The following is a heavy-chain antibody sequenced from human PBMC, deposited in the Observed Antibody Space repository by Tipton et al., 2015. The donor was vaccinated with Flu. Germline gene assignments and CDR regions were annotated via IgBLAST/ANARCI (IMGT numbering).Heavy chain of an antibody. CDR1: GGSISRSY. J-gene: IGHJ4*02. Sequence: TLSLTCTVSGGSISRSYWNWIRQPAGKGLEWIGRIYTSGTTNYSPSLRSRVTVSVDTSKNQFSLRLSSVTAADTAVYYCARDSVGDYDSSGYYDNWGQGTLVTVSS. CDR2: IYTSGTT. CDR3: ARDSVGDYDSSGYYDN. D-gene: IGHD3-22*01. V-gene: IGHV4-4*07.